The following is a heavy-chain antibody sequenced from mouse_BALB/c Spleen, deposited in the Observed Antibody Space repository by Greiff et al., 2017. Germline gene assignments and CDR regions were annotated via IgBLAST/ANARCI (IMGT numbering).Heavy chain of an antibody. CDR1: GYSITSGYY. D-gene: IGHD1-1*01. CDR2: ISYDGSN. Sequence: VQLQQSGPGLVKPSQSLSLTCSVTGYSITSGYYWNWIRQFPGNQLEWMGYISYDGSNNYNPSLKNRISITRDTSKNQFFLMLNSVTTEDTATYYCARVDYGSSPWFAYWGQGTLVTVSA. J-gene: IGHJ3*01. V-gene: IGHV3-6*02. CDR3: ARVDYGSSPWFAY.